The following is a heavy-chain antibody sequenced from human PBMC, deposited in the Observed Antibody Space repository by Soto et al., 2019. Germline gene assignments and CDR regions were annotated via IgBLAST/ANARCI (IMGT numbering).Heavy chain of an antibody. CDR2: ISGSGGST. CDR1: GFTFSSYA. J-gene: IGHJ6*02. D-gene: IGHD2-2*01. V-gene: IGHV3-23*01. Sequence: GGSLRLSCAASGFTFSSYAMSWVRQAPGKGLEWVSAISGSGGSTYYADSVKGRFTISRDNSKNTLYLQMNSLRAEDTAVYYCAKDGVPAAQPGYYYGMDVWGQGTTVTVSS. CDR3: AKDGVPAAQPGYYYGMDV.